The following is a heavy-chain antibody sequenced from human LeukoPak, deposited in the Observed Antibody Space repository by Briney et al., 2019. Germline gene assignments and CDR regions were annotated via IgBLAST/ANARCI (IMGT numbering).Heavy chain of an antibody. CDR2: IYYSGST. CDR1: GGSISSSSYY. V-gene: IGHV4-39*07. J-gene: IGHJ4*02. Sequence: SETLSLTCTVSGGSISSSSYYWGWIRQPPGKGLEWIGSIYYSGSTYYNPSLKRRVTISVDTSKNQFSLKLSSVTAADTAVYYCARYRTPGYGSGSYYNYWGQGTLVTVSS. CDR3: ARYRTPGYGSGSYYNY. D-gene: IGHD3-10*01.